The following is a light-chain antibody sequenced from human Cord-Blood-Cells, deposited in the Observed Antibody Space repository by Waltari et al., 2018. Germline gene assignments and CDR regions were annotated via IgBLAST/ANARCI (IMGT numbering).Light chain of an antibody. CDR3: QQSYSTPP. J-gene: IGKJ1*01. V-gene: IGKV1-39*01. Sequence: DIQMTRSPSSLSASVGDRVTITCRAIQSISSYLNWYQQKPGKAPKLLIYAASSLQSGVPSRFSGSGSGTDFTLTISSLQPEDFATYYCQQSYSTPPFGQGTKVEIK. CDR2: AAS. CDR1: QSISSY.